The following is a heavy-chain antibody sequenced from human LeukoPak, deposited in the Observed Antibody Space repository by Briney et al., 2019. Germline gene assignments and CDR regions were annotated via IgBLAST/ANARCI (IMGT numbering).Heavy chain of an antibody. CDR3: ARESPSSGAVAGSYGY. Sequence: SVKVSCKASGGTFSSYAISWVRQAPGQGLEWMGGIIPIFGTANYAQMFQGRVTITADKSTSTAYMELSSLRSEDTAVYYCARESPSSGAVAGSYGYWGQGTLVTVSS. J-gene: IGHJ4*02. CDR1: GGTFSSYA. V-gene: IGHV1-69*06. CDR2: IIPIFGTA. D-gene: IGHD6-19*01.